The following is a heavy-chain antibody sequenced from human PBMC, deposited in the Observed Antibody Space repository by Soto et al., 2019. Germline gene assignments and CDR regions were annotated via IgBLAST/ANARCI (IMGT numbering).Heavy chain of an antibody. V-gene: IGHV1-8*01. J-gene: IGHJ1*01. Sequence: QVQLVQSGAEVKKPGASVKVSCKASGYTFTSYDINWVRQATGQGLMWMGWMNPNSGNTGYAQKYQSRVTMTRNTSISTADMERSSLRSEDTAVYYCARVLRYCSGGSCYPPFVYWCQGTLGTVST. CDR1: GYTFTSYD. CDR3: ARVLRYCSGGSCYPPFVY. CDR2: MNPNSGNT. D-gene: IGHD2-15*01.